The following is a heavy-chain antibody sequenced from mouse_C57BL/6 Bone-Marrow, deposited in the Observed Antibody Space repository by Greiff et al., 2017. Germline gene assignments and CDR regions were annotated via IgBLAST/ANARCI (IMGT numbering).Heavy chain of an antibody. V-gene: IGHV1-55*01. D-gene: IGHD1-1*01. CDR3: AKKVSYSYWYVDV. Sequence: QVQLKQSGAELVKPGASVKMSCKASGYTFTSYWITWVKQRPGPGLEWIGDIYPGSGSTNYNEKFKSKATLTVDPSSSTAYMQLSSLTSEDSAVYYCAKKVSYSYWYVDVWGTGTTVTGSS. CDR2: IYPGSGST. CDR1: GYTFTSYW. J-gene: IGHJ1*03.